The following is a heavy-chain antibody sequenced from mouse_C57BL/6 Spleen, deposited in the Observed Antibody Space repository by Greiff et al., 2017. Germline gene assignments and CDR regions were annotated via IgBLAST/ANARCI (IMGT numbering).Heavy chain of an antibody. V-gene: IGHV1-52*01. CDR1: GYTFTSYW. CDR2: IDPSDSET. D-gene: IGHD1-1*01. J-gene: IGHJ1*03. CDR3: ARETTVVASYWYFDV. Sequence: QVQLQQPGAELVRPGSSVKLSCKASGYTFTSYWMHWVKQRPIQGLEWIGNIDPSDSETHYNQKFKDKATLTVDKSSSTAYMQLSSLTSEDSAVYYGARETTVVASYWYFDVWGTGTTVTVAS.